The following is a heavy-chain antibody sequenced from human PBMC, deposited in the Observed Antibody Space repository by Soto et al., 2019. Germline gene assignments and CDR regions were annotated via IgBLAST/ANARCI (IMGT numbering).Heavy chain of an antibody. CDR1: GYTFTSYY. CDR3: ARVSCSGGSCYRDSNRTKNAFDI. CDR2: INPSGGST. D-gene: IGHD2-15*01. V-gene: IGHV1-46*01. J-gene: IGHJ3*02. Sequence: AASVKVSCKASGYTFTSYYMHWVRQAPGQGLEWMGIINPSGGSTSYAQKFQGRVTMTRDTSTSTVYMELSSLRSEDTAVYYCARVSCSGGSCYRDSNRTKNAFDIWGQGKMVTVSS.